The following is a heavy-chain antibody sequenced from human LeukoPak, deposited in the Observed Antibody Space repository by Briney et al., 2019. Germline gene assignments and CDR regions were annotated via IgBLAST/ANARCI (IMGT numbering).Heavy chain of an antibody. V-gene: IGHV3-30*04. CDR2: ISYDGSNK. CDR1: GFTFSSYA. CDR3: ARDPRSGGPSYYGMDV. D-gene: IGHD3-10*01. J-gene: IGHJ6*02. Sequence: QAGGSLRLSCAASGFTFSSYAMHWVRQAPGKGLEWVAVISYDGSNKYYADSVKGRFTISRDNSKNTLYLQMNSLRAEDTAVYYCARDPRSGGPSYYGMDVWGQRTTVTISS.